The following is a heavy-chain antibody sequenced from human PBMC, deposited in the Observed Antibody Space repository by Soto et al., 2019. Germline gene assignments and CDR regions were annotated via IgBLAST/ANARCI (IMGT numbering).Heavy chain of an antibody. J-gene: IGHJ6*03. CDR3: ARRNYIWGSYRNYYYYYMDV. Sequence: GASVKVSCKASGYTFTGYYMHWVRQAPGQGLEWMGWINPNSGGTNYAQKFQGRVTMTRNTSISTAYMELSSLRSEDTAVYYCARRNYIWGSYRNYYYYYMDVWGKGTTVTVSS. CDR1: GYTFTGYY. D-gene: IGHD3-16*02. CDR2: INPNSGGT. V-gene: IGHV1-2*02.